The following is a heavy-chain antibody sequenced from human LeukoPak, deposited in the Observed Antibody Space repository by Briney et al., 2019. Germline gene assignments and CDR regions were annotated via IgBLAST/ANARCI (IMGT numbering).Heavy chain of an antibody. Sequence: SQTLSLTCTFSGGSISSSSYYWGWIRQPPGKGLEWIGSIYYSGSTYYNPSLKSRVTISVDTSKNQFSLKLSSVTAADTAAHSCARPPYYYDSSGYHGFDPSGQGRLVTVSS. V-gene: IGHV4-39*01. CDR2: IYYSGST. CDR1: GGSISSSSYY. D-gene: IGHD3-22*01. CDR3: ARPPYYYDSSGYHGFDP. J-gene: IGHJ5*02.